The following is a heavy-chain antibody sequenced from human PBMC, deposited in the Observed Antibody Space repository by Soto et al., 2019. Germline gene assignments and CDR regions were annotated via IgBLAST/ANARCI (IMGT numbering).Heavy chain of an antibody. CDR1: GLTFNYYA. Sequence: EVQLLESGGGSVQPGGSLRLSCAASGLTFNYYAMSWVRQAPGKGLEWVSTVTGSGGNTYYADSVKGRFTISRDNSKNTLYLQINSLRAEDTAMYYCAEGGFGELCDSWGQGTLVTVSS. CDR2: VTGSGGNT. D-gene: IGHD3-10*01. CDR3: AEGGFGELCDS. V-gene: IGHV3-23*01. J-gene: IGHJ5*02.